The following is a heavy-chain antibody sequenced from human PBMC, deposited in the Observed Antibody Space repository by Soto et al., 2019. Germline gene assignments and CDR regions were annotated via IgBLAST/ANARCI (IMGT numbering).Heavy chain of an antibody. V-gene: IGHV3-30-3*01. CDR1: GFTFSSYA. CDR2: ISYDGSNK. D-gene: IGHD6-6*01. J-gene: IGHJ6*02. Sequence: GGSLRLSCAASGFTFSSYAMHWVRQAPGKGLEWVAVISYDGSNKYYADSVKGRFTISRDNSKNTLYLQMNSLRAEDTAVYYCARSRTSKYIYGMDVWGQGTTVTVSS. CDR3: ARSRTSKYIYGMDV.